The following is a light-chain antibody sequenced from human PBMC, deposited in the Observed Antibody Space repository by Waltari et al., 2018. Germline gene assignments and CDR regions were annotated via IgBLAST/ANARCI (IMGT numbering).Light chain of an antibody. V-gene: IGLV2-14*03. CDR1: ISDVGAYNY. CDR2: AVT. CDR3: SSYTTSGTLI. J-gene: IGLJ2*01. Sequence: QSSLTQPASVSGSPGQSITISCTGTISDVGAYNYVSWYQQHPGKPPQLIIYAVTKRPSGVSNRFSGSKSGTPASLTIFGLQAGDEADFYCSSYTTSGTLIFGGGTKLTVL.